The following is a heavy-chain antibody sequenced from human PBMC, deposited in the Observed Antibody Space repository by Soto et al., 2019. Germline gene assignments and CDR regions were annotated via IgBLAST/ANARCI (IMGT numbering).Heavy chain of an antibody. CDR2: INHSGST. V-gene: IGHV4-34*01. CDR1: GGSFSGYY. D-gene: IGHD6-19*01. CDR3: ARDSSGLSSGWDEDYYYYYGMDV. J-gene: IGHJ6*02. Sequence: PSETLSLTCAVYGGSFSGYYWSWIRQPPGKGLEWIGEINHSGSTNYNPSLKSRVTISVDTSKNQFSLKLSSVTAADTAVYYCARDSSGLSSGWDEDYYYYYGMDVWGQGTTVTVSS.